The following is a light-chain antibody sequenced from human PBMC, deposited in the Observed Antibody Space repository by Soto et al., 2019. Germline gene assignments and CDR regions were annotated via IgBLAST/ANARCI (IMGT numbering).Light chain of an antibody. V-gene: IGLV1-44*01. J-gene: IGLJ2*01. CDR2: SNN. Sequence: QSALTQVPSASVTPGQKVTISCSGSTSNVGSNTVNWYQQVPGTAPKVLIFSNNQRPSGVPDRFSGSKSGTTASLAISGPQSEDEADYYCSSYAGSNNLHVLFGGGTKLTVL. CDR1: TSNVGSNT. CDR3: SSYAGSNNLHVL.